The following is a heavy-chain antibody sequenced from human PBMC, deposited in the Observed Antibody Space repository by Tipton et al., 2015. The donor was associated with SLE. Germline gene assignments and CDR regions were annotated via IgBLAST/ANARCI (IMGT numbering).Heavy chain of an antibody. CDR2: STPYNGNA. D-gene: IGHD6-19*01. CDR3: ARDNRVAVAGPLDY. J-gene: IGHJ4*02. CDR1: GYTFSSYG. Sequence: QVQLVQSGAEVKKPGASVRVSCRASGYTFSSYGISWVRQAPGQGLEWMGWSTPYNGNARYAQSVQGRVTMTTDTSTTTAYMELWSLTSDDTAVYYCARDNRVAVAGPLDYWGQGTLVTVSS. V-gene: IGHV1-18*01.